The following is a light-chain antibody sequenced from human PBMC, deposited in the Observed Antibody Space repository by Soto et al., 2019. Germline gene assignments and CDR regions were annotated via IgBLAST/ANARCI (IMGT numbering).Light chain of an antibody. Sequence: QSALTQPASVAGSPGQSITISCTGTSSDFGGSNFVSWYQQYPGKAPKLMIYEGSKRPSGLSNRFSGSKSGNTASLTISGLQAEDEADYYCCSYAGSSNVPVFGGGTKLTVL. CDR3: CSYAGSSNVPV. J-gene: IGLJ2*01. CDR1: SSDFGGSNF. CDR2: EGS. V-gene: IGLV2-23*01.